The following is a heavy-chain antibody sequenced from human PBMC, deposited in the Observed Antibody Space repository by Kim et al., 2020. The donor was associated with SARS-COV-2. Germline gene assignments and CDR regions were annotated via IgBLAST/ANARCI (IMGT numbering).Heavy chain of an antibody. D-gene: IGHD5-12*01. V-gene: IGHV1-69*04. Sequence: NYAQKFQGSVTITADKSTSTAYMELSSLRSEDTAVYYCARGGSSGYPIDYWGQGTLVTVSS. J-gene: IGHJ4*02. CDR3: ARGGSSGYPIDY.